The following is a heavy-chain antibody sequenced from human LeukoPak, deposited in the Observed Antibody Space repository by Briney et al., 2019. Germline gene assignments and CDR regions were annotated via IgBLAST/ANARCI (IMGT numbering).Heavy chain of an antibody. CDR1: GFTFSSYG. V-gene: IGHV3-33*06. D-gene: IGHD3-3*01. CDR2: IWYDGSNK. J-gene: IGHJ4*02. CDR3: AKELTTIFGVAPPGFDY. Sequence: GRSLRLSCAASGFTFSSYGMHWVRQAPGKGLEWVAVIWYDGSNKYYADSVKGRFTISRDNSKNTLYLQMNSLRAEDTAVYYCAKELTTIFGVAPPGFDYWGQGTLVTVSS.